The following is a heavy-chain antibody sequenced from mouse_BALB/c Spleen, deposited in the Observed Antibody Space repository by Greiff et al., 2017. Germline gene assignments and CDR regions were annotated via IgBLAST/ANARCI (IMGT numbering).Heavy chain of an antibody. J-gene: IGHJ4*01. CDR1: GYSITSDYA. CDR2: ISYSGST. V-gene: IGHV3-2*02. CDR3: ALNYYGSSPYAMDY. D-gene: IGHD1-1*01. Sequence: ESGPGLVKPSQSLSLTCTVTGYSITSDYAWNWIRQFPGNKLEWMGYISYSGSTSYNPSLKSRISITRDTSKNQFFLQLNSVTTEDTATYYCALNYYGSSPYAMDYWGQGTSVTVSS.